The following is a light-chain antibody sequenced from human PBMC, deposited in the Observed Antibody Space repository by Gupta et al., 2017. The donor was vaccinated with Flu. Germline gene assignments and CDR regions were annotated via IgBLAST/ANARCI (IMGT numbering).Light chain of an antibody. CDR1: QSVSSDY. V-gene: IGKV3-20*01. J-gene: IGKJ1*01. CDR3: QVSGT. Sequence: QSPDTLSLSPGESATRSCGASQSVSSDYLAWYQQKPGQAPRLVIYGASKRATGIPDRFSGSGSGTVFTRTISRLEPEDFAVYYCQVSGTFGQGTKVEIK. CDR2: GAS.